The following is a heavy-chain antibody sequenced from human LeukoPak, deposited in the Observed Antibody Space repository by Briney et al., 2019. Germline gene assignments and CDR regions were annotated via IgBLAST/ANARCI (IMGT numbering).Heavy chain of an antibody. CDR2: INPSDGAA. D-gene: IGHD3-3*01. CDR1: GYTFTAYY. Sequence: ASVKVSCKASGYTFTAYYMHWLRRAPGQGLEWLGIINPSDGAASYAQKFQGRVTMTGDTSTNTVYMEVNGLRSEDTAMYYCARAKAPRSSTIFGVVIKGGVFDSWGQGTLVTVSS. CDR3: ARAKAPRSSTIFGVVIKGGVFDS. V-gene: IGHV1-46*01. J-gene: IGHJ5*01.